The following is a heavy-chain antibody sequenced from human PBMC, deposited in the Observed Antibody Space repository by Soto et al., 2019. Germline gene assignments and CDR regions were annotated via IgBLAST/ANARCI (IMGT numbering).Heavy chain of an antibody. CDR3: AKWAGGFDY. Sequence: QVLLVESGGGVVQPGRSLRLSFASSGFTFSSYGMHWVRQAPGKGLEWVAVISYDGSYKYYADSVKGRFTISRDNSKNTLYLQMNSLRAEDTALYYCAKWAGGFDYWGQGTLVTVSS. CDR2: ISYDGSYK. J-gene: IGHJ4*02. V-gene: IGHV3-30*18. CDR1: GFTFSSYG.